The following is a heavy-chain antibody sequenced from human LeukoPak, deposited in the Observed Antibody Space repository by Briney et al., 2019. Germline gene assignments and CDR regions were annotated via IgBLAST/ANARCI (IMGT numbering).Heavy chain of an antibody. CDR1: GFTFRSYG. Sequence: GGSLRLSCAASGFTFRSYGMHWVRQAPGKGLEWVAVIWYDGSNKYYADSVEGRFSISRDNSKNTLYLQMNSLRVEDTAVYSRARKDGGMDVWGQGTTVTVSS. V-gene: IGHV3-33*01. CDR3: ARKDGGMDV. J-gene: IGHJ6*02. CDR2: IWYDGSNK.